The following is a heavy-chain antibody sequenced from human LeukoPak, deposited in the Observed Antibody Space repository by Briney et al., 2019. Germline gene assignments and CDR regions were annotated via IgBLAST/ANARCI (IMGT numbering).Heavy chain of an antibody. J-gene: IGHJ4*02. V-gene: IGHV3-7*01. CDR3: AREIREAPVSN. CDR1: GFSNHW. CDR2: INQDGSQI. D-gene: IGHD5/OR15-5a*01. Sequence: GGSLRLSCTMSGFSNHWMAWVRQAPEKGLEWVATINQDGSQIYYVDSMKGRFTISRDNAKKSLYLQLTSLRADDTAVYYCAREIREAPVSNWGQGTLVTVSS.